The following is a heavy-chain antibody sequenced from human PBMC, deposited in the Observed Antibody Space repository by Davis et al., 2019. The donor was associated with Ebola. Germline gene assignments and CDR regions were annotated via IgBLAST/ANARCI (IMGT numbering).Heavy chain of an antibody. Sequence: GESLKISCAVSGFTVRSIHMSWVRQAPGKGLEWVSVTYSGGPTHYADSVKGRFTISRDNSKNMLYLQMNSLRADDTAVYYCARDIVVITDSWFDPWGQGTLVTVSS. V-gene: IGHV3-66*01. CDR1: GFTVRSIH. J-gene: IGHJ5*02. D-gene: IGHD3-22*01. CDR3: ARDIVVITDSWFDP. CDR2: TYSGGPT.